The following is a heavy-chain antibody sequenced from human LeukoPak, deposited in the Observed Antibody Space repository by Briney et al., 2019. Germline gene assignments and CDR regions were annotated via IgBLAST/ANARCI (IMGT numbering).Heavy chain of an antibody. J-gene: IGHJ4*02. D-gene: IGHD3-16*01. V-gene: IGHV1-8*03. CDR1: GYTFTSYD. CDR3: ARAYTGHYIGGFDY. CDR2: MNPNSGNT. Sequence: GASVKVSCKASGYTFTSYDINWVRQATGQGLEWMGWMNPNSGNTGYAQKFQGRVTITRNTSISTAYMELSSLRSEDTVVYYCARAYTGHYIGGFDYWGQGTLVTVSS.